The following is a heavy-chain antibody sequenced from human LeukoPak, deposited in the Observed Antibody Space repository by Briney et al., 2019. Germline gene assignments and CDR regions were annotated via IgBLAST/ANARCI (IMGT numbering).Heavy chain of an antibody. V-gene: IGHV3-30-3*01. D-gene: IGHD3-10*01. CDR3: ARDLSGSYMSDY. Sequence: PGRSLRLSCAASGFTFSNYAMHWARQAPGKGLEWVALISHDRSNNCHADSVKGRFTISRDNSKNTLYLQMNSLTDEDTAVYYCARDLSGSYMSDYWGQGTLVTVSS. J-gene: IGHJ4*02. CDR1: GFTFSNYA. CDR2: ISHDRSNN.